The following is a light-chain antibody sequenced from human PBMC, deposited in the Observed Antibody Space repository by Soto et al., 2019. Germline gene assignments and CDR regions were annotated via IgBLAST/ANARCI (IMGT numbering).Light chain of an antibody. J-gene: IGLJ3*02. V-gene: IGLV3-1*01. Sequence: SYELTQTPSVCVSPRQTASITCSGDELKNKYICWYQQKAGQSPVLVIYQDTKRPSGIPERFSGSNSGNTATLTISGTQAMDEADYYCQAWDSSTWVFGGGTKLTVL. CDR2: QDT. CDR1: ELKNKY. CDR3: QAWDSSTWV.